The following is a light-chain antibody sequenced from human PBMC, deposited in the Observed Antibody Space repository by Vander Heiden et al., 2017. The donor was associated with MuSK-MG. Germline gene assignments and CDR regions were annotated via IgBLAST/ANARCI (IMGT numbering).Light chain of an antibody. CDR2: DAS. CDR1: QSISRY. J-gene: IGKJ5*01. CDR3: QQRSNGPPIT. V-gene: IGKV3-11*01. Sequence: EIVLTQSPATLSLSPGERATLSCRASQSISRYLAWYQQKPGLAPRLLIYDASNRATGIPARFSGSGSGTDFTLTISSLEPEDFAVYYCQQRSNGPPITFGQGTRLEIK.